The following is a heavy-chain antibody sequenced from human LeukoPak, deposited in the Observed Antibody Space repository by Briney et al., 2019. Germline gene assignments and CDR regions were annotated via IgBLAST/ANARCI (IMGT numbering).Heavy chain of an antibody. CDR3: AREPTQPLRFGEFHPFDN. D-gene: IGHD3-10*01. J-gene: IGHJ4*02. CDR1: GASIRTSEDH. CDR2: TSNSDYP. V-gene: IGHV4-31*03. Sequence: SETLSPTCTVSGASIRTSEDHWTWIRQHPGKGLEWIGYTSNSDYPDSNPSLKSRVTISLDTSKNQFSLKLRSVTAADTAVYYCAREPTQPLRFGEFHPFDNWGQGTLVTVSS.